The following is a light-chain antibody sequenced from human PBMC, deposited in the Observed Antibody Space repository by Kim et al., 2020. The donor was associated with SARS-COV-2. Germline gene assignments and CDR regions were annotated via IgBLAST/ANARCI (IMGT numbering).Light chain of an antibody. J-gene: IGLJ3*02. Sequence: SSELTQGPAVSVALGQTVRITCQGDSLRSYYASWYQQKPGQAPVLVIYGKNNRPSGIPDRFSGSSSGNTASLTITGALAEDEADYYCNSRDSSGNHLVFGGGTQLTVL. CDR2: GKN. CDR1: SLRSYY. CDR3: NSRDSSGNHLV. V-gene: IGLV3-19*01.